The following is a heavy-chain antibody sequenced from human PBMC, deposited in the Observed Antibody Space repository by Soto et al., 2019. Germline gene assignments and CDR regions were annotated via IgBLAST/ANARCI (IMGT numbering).Heavy chain of an antibody. V-gene: IGHV1-18*01. Sequence: QVQLVQSGAEVKKPGASVKVSCKASGYTFTSYGISWVRQAPGQGLEWMGWISAYNGNTNYAQKLQGRVPMTTPTPSCSAYTELRSLRSDAAAVYYGARDLLGLDYWGQGTLVTVSA. CDR3: ARDLLGLDY. CDR2: ISAYNGNT. D-gene: IGHD2-15*01. J-gene: IGHJ4*02. CDR1: GYTFTSYG.